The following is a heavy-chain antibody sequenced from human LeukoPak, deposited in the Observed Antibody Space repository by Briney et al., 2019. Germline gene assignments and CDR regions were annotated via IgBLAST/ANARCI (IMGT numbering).Heavy chain of an antibody. Sequence: PGGSLRLSCAASGFTFSSYGMSWVRQAPGKGLEWVSAISGSGGSTYYADSVKGRFTISRDNSKNTLYLQMNSLRAEDTAVYYCAKDRRGDSSGYYFMIFDYWGQGTLVTVSS. CDR1: GFTFSSYG. J-gene: IGHJ4*02. CDR3: AKDRRGDSSGYYFMIFDY. D-gene: IGHD3-22*01. V-gene: IGHV3-23*01. CDR2: ISGSGGST.